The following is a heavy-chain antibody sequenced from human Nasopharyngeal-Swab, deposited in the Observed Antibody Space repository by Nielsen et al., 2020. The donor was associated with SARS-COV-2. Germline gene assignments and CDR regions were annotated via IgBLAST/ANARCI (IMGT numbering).Heavy chain of an antibody. J-gene: IGHJ6*03. CDR3: ARGVLGYCSGGSCYFYYMDV. D-gene: IGHD2-15*01. CDR1: GGSFSGYY. CDR2: INHSGST. Sequence: SETLSLTCAVYGGSFSGYYWSWIRKPPGKGLERIGEINHSGSTNYNPSLKSRVTISVDTSKNQFSLKLSSVTAADTAVYYCARGVLGYCSGGSCYFYYMDVWGKGTTVTVSS. V-gene: IGHV4-34*01.